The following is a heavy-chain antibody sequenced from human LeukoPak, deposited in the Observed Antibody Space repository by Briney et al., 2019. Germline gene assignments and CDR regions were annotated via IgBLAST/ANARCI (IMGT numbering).Heavy chain of an antibody. CDR3: AKAAQGSVSFDF. CDR2: LDSGSGKSI. CDR1: GFTFSTYR. V-gene: IGHV3-48*01. D-gene: IGHD1-26*01. J-gene: IGHJ4*02. Sequence: RPGGSLRLSCVVSGFTFSTYRMNWVRQAPGKGLEWVSYLDSGSGKSIHYPDSVKGRFTISIDNSRDMVYLQMNSLGVEDTDIYYCAKAAQGSVSFDFCGQGTLVTVSS.